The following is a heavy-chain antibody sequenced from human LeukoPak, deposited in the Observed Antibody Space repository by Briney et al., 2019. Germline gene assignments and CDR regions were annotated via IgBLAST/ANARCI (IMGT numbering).Heavy chain of an antibody. Sequence: GGTLRLSCAASGFTFSSYAMSWVRQAPGKGLEWVSGFSVNDKTTYYADSVKGRFTISRDNSKNTLYLQMNSLRAEDTAVFYCAKEIWPTVTTPGHTYFDYWGQGALVTVSS. V-gene: IGHV3-23*01. CDR3: AKEIWPTVTTPGHTYFDY. CDR1: GFTFSSYA. J-gene: IGHJ4*02. CDR2: FSVNDKTT. D-gene: IGHD4-17*01.